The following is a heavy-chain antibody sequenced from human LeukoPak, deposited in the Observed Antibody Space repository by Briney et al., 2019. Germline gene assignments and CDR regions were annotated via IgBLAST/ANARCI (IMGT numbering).Heavy chain of an antibody. CDR3: ARDQMISAAGLDY. CDR1: GFAFGSFA. D-gene: IGHD6-13*01. CDR2: ISYDGSNK. V-gene: IGHV3-30-3*01. Sequence: GGSLRLSCTASGFAFGSFAMHWVGQAPGKGLEWVAVISYDGSNKYFADSVKGRFTISRDNSKNTLYLQMNSLRAEDTAVYYCARDQMISAAGLDYWGQGTLVTVSS. J-gene: IGHJ4*02.